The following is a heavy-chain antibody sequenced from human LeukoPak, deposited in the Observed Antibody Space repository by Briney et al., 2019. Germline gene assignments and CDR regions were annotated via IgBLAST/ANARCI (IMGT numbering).Heavy chain of an antibody. D-gene: IGHD6-13*01. Sequence: SGGSLRLSCAASGFTFSSYNMNWVRLAPGKGLEWVSSISSSSSYIYYADSVKGRFTISRDNAKNSLYLQMNSLRAEDTAVYYCAAQTSSPRLGGYWGQGTLVTVSS. CDR3: AAQTSSPRLGGY. CDR1: GFTFSSYN. V-gene: IGHV3-21*01. CDR2: ISSSSSYI. J-gene: IGHJ4*02.